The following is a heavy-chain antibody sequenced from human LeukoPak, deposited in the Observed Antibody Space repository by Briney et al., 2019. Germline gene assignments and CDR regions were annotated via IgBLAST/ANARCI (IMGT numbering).Heavy chain of an antibody. V-gene: IGHV1-2*02. J-gene: IGHJ4*02. D-gene: IGHD6-19*01. CDR2: INSNSGGT. Sequence: ASVKVSCKASGYTFTGYYMYWGWLGPGQGLEWVGWINSNSGGTNYTQKFQGRVTMTRDTSINKAYMKLSTLRSDDTAVYYCARDSGYSSGWYIFDYWGQGTLVTVSS. CDR3: ARDSGYSSGWYIFDY. CDR1: GYTFTGYY.